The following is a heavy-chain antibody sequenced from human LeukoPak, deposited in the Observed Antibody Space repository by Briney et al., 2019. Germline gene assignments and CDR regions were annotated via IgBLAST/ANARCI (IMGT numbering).Heavy chain of an antibody. D-gene: IGHD4-23*01. Sequence: GESLRLSCAASGFTVSTNYMSWVRQAPGKGLEWVSVIYSGGNTYYADSVKGRFTISRDNSKNTLYLQMNSLRAEDTAVYYCARDSGTTVGYFDYWGQGTLVTVSS. CDR2: IYSGGNT. J-gene: IGHJ4*02. CDR1: GFTVSTNY. V-gene: IGHV3-66*01. CDR3: ARDSGTTVGYFDY.